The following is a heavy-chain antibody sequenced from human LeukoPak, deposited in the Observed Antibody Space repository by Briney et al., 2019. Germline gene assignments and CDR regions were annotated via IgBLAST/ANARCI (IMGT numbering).Heavy chain of an antibody. J-gene: IGHJ4*02. CDR3: ARSAGGGDLDY. Sequence: GRSLRLSSAASGFTFSSYAMHWVRQAPGKGLEWVAVISYDGSNKYYADSVKGRFTISRDNAKNSLYLQMNSLRAEDTAVYFCARSAGGGDLDYWGQGTLVTVSS. CDR1: GFTFSSYA. V-gene: IGHV3-30-3*01. CDR2: ISYDGSNK. D-gene: IGHD4-17*01.